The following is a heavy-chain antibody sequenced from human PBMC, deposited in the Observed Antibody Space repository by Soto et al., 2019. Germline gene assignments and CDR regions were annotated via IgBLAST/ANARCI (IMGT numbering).Heavy chain of an antibody. V-gene: IGHV3-21*05. CDR1: GFPFITYS. Sequence: GGSLRLSCASSGFPFITYSMNWVRQAPGKGLEWVSYISSSSSYIYYADSVKGRFTISRDNAKNSLYLQMNSLRAEDTAVYYCARDSVLGDIVVVPAAMGVWYFDLWGRGTLVTVSS. D-gene: IGHD2-2*01. CDR3: ARDSVLGDIVVVPAAMGVWYFDL. J-gene: IGHJ2*01. CDR2: ISSSSSYI.